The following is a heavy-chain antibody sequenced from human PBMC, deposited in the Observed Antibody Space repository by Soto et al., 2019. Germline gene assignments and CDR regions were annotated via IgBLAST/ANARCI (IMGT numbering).Heavy chain of an antibody. CDR3: AKVRAAYYYGSGPFDY. CDR2: ISSDGSNK. D-gene: IGHD3-10*01. V-gene: IGHV3-30*18. Sequence: QVQLVESGGGVVQPGRSLRLSCAASGFTFSSYGMHWVRQAPGKGLEWVALISSDGSNKYYADSVKGRFTISRDNYKRTLYLQRTTRSAEDTAVYYCAKVRAAYYYGSGPFDYWGQGTLVTVSS. J-gene: IGHJ4*02. CDR1: GFTFSSYG.